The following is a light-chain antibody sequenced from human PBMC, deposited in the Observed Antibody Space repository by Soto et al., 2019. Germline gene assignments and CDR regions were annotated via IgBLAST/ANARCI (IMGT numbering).Light chain of an antibody. CDR2: EVN. V-gene: IGLV2-8*01. CDR1: SSDVGNYNY. CDR3: ATWDDSLDVHV. Sequence: QSVLTQPPSASASPGHSVTISCTGTSSDVGNYNYVSWYQQHPGKAPKLVIFEVNKRPSGVPDRFSGSKSGTSASLAISGLQSEDEAHYYCATWDDSLDVHVFGTGTKLTVL. J-gene: IGLJ1*01.